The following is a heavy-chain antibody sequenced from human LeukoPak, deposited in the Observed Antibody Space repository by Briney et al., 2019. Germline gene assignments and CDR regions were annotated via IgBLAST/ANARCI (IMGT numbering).Heavy chain of an antibody. D-gene: IGHD5-12*01. CDR1: GFTFSSYS. J-gene: IGHJ4*02. CDR3: ARIDIVATGPHFDY. V-gene: IGHV3-21*01. CDR2: ISSSSSYI. Sequence: GGSLRLSCAASGFTFSSYSMNWVRQAPGKGLEWVSSISSSSSYIYYADSVKGRFTISRDNAKNSLYLQMNSLRAEDTAVCYCARIDIVATGPHFDYWGQGTLVTVSS.